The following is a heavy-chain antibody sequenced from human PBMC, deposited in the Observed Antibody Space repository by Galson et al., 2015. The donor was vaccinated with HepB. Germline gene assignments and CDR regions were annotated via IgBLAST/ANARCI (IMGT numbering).Heavy chain of an antibody. CDR1: GFTFSGFG. V-gene: IGHV3-30*18. J-gene: IGHJ3*02. Sequence: SLRLSCAASGFTFSGFGMHWVRQAPDKGLEWVAVISSDGIDTYYADSVKGRFTISRDNSKNTLYLQMNSLRAEDTAVYYCAKEGIAVAGSAFDIWGQGTMVTVSS. CDR2: ISSDGIDT. D-gene: IGHD6-19*01. CDR3: AKEGIAVAGSAFDI.